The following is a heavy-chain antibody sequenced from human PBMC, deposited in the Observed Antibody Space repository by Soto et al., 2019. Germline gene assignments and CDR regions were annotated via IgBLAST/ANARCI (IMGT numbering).Heavy chain of an antibody. CDR3: AREGARLGGKCCPYYWLDP. CDR1: GYTFTSYA. Sequence: QVYLVQSGAEVKKPGASVKVSCKASGYTFTSYAMHWVRQAPGQGLEWMGRINVGNGNTEYSHKVQGRVNITRDTYAFTAYMVPRRLRSEAPALSHCAREGARLGGKCCPYYWLDPWGQGTLATVSS. J-gene: IGHJ5*02. V-gene: IGHV1-3*01. CDR2: INVGNGNT. D-gene: IGHD2-21*01.